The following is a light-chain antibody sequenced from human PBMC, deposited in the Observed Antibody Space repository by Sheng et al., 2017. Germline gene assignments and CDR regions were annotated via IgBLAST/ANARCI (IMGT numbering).Light chain of an antibody. CDR3: QQRSNWPPRYT. Sequence: EIVLTQSPGTLSLSPGERATLSCRASQSISSSYLAWYQQKPGQAPRLLMYGASSRATGIPDRFSGSGSGTDFTLTISRLEPEDFAVYYCQQRSNWPPRYTFGQGTKLEI. J-gene: IGKJ2*01. CDR1: QSISSSY. CDR2: GAS. V-gene: IGKV3D-20*02.